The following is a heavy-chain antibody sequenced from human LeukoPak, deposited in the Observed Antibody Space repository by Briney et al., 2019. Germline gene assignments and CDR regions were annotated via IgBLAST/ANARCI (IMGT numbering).Heavy chain of an antibody. CDR1: GYTFTSYY. D-gene: IGHD5-18*01. CDR3: ARVEGLTATVTD. Sequence: GASVRVSCKASGYTFTSYYMHWVRQAPGQGLEWMGLIITSAGSTTYAQNFQGRVTLTRDTSTSTVYMEMSSLRSEDTAVYYCARVEGLTATVTDWGRGTLVTVSS. J-gene: IGHJ4*02. V-gene: IGHV1-46*01. CDR2: IITSAGST.